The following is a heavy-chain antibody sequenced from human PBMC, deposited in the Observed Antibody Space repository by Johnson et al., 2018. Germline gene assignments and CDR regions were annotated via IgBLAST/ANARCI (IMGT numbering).Heavy chain of an antibody. CDR3: ARDNIAVAGIYYYYYMDV. D-gene: IGHD6-19*01. J-gene: IGHJ6*03. CDR2: VRSKAFGGTT. CDR1: GFTFGDYA. Sequence: EVRLWEAGGGLVKPGRSLGLSCTTSGFTFGDYAMTWFRQAPGKGLEWVGFVRSKAFGGTTEYAASVRGRFPISREDSKNNAYLQMNSLKSEDTAMYYCARDNIAVAGIYYYYYMDVWGKGTTVTVSS. V-gene: IGHV3-49*05.